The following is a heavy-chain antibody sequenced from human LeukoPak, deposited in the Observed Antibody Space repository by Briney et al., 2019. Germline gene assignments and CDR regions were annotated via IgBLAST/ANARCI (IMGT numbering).Heavy chain of an antibody. Sequence: SETLSLTCTVSGGSIRSYYWSWIRQPPGKGLEWIGYIYYSGSTNYNPSLKSRVTISVDTSKNQFSLKLSSVTAADTAVYYCARGSAWRYFDFWGQGALVTVSS. CDR2: IYYSGST. D-gene: IGHD1-1*01. CDR3: ARGSAWRYFDF. V-gene: IGHV4-59*08. CDR1: GGSIRSYY. J-gene: IGHJ4*02.